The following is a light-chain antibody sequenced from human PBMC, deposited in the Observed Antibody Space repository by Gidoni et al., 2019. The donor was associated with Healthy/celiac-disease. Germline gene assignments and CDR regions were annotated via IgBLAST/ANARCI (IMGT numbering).Light chain of an antibody. CDR3: QQYNNWPPLT. CDR1: QRVSSN. V-gene: IGKV3-15*01. J-gene: IGKJ4*01. CDR2: GAS. Sequence: IVMTQSPATLSVSPGERATLSCRASQRVSSNLAWYQQKPGQAPRLLIYGASTMATGIPARFSGSGSGTEFTLTISSLQSEDFAVYYCQQYNNWPPLTFGGGTKVEIK.